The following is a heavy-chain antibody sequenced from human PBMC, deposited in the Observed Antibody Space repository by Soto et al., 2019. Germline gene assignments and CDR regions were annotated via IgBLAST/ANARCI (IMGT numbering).Heavy chain of an antibody. Sequence: GGSLRLSCAASGFTFSSYAMSWVRQAPGKGLEWVSAISGSGGSTYYADSVKGRFTISRDNSKNTLYLQMNSLRAEDTAVYYCAKDQGLDLDFDWLLGWFDPWGQGTLVTVSS. V-gene: IGHV3-23*01. D-gene: IGHD3-9*01. J-gene: IGHJ5*02. CDR2: ISGSGGST. CDR1: GFTFSSYA. CDR3: AKDQGLDLDFDWLLGWFDP.